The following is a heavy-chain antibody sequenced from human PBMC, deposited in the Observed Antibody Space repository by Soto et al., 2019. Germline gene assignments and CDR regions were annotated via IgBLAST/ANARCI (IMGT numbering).Heavy chain of an antibody. CDR1: GFTFDNYG. CDR3: ARGRGYCSGSSCYVDL. D-gene: IGHD2-15*01. V-gene: IGHV3-30*03. Sequence: PGGSLRLSCAASGFTFDNYGVHWVRQAPGKGLEWVVVISFDGRNSYYLDSVKGRFTISRDKAKNTLYLQMNSLRVEDTAVYYCARGRGYCSGSSCYVDLWGQGTLVTVSS. CDR2: ISFDGRNS. J-gene: IGHJ5*02.